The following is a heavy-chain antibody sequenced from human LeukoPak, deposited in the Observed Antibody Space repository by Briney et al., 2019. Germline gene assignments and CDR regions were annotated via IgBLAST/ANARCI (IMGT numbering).Heavy chain of an antibody. CDR3: ASYGMATIIDDY. J-gene: IGHJ4*02. CDR1: GFTVSSNY. CDR2: IYSGGST. D-gene: IGHD5-24*01. Sequence: GGSLRLSCAASGFTVSSNYMSWVRQAPGKGLERVSVIYSGGSTYYADSVKGRFTISRDNSKNTLYLQMNSLRAEDTAVYYCASYGMATIIDDYWGQGTLVTVSS. V-gene: IGHV3-66*01.